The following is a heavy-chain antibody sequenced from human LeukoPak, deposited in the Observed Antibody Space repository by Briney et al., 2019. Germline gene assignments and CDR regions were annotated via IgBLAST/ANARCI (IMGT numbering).Heavy chain of an antibody. CDR1: GFTFSSYA. CDR3: ARVPEITIFGVVTPDDAFDI. V-gene: IGHV3-30*04. J-gene: IGHJ3*02. D-gene: IGHD3-3*01. CDR2: ISYDGSNK. Sequence: HTGGSLRLSCAASGFTFSSYAMHWVRQAPGKGLEWVAVISYDGSNKYYADSVKGRFTISRDNSKNTLYLQMNSLRAEDTAVYYCARVPEITIFGVVTPDDAFDIWGQGTMVTVSS.